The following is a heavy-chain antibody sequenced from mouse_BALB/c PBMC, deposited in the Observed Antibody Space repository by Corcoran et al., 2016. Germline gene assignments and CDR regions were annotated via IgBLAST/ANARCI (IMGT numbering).Heavy chain of an antibody. J-gene: IGHJ1*01. CDR2: IDPANGNT. D-gene: IGHD4-1*01. CDR1: GFNIKDTN. Sequence: EVQLQQSGAELVKPGASVTLSCTASGFNIKDTNMHWVKQRPEQGLGWIGRIDPANGNTKYDPKFQGKATITADTSSNTAYLQLSSLTSEHTAVYYCATWDWYFDVWGAGTTVTVSS. CDR3: ATWDWYFDV. V-gene: IGHV14-3*02.